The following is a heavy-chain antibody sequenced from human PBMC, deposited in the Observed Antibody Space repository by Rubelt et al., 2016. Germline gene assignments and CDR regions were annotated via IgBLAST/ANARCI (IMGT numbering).Heavy chain of an antibody. CDR3: ARESFTVVDVVYYYYGMDV. J-gene: IGHJ6*02. D-gene: IGHD4-23*01. CDR2: IGTAGDT. Sequence: GGSLSLSCAASEFIFSTYDMHWVRQTTGKRLEWVSSIGTAGDTHYADSVKGRVTISRENAKNSLYLQMNTLRPGDTAVYYCARESFTVVDVVYYYYGMDVWGQGTTVTVSS. V-gene: IGHV3-13*01. CDR1: EFIFSTYD.